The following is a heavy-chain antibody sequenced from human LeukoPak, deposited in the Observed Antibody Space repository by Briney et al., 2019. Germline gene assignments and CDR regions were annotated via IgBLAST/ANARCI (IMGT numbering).Heavy chain of an antibody. CDR2: INPNSGGT. D-gene: IGHD3-3*01. V-gene: IGHV1-2*02. J-gene: IGHJ5*02. CDR1: GYTFTGYY. CDR3: ARQDLEWFIWFDP. Sequence: ASVKVSCKASGYTFTGYYMHWVRQAPGQGLEWMGWINPNSGGTNYAQEFQGRVTMTRDTSISTAYMELSRLRSDDTAVYYCARQDLEWFIWFDPWGQGTLVTVSS.